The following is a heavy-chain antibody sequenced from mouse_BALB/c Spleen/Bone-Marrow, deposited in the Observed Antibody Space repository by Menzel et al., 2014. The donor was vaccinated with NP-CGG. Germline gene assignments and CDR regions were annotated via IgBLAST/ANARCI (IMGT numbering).Heavy chain of an antibody. CDR1: GYTFTSYW. J-gene: IGHJ3*01. Sequence: QVQLQQPGAEQVKPGASVKLSCKASGYTFTSYWMHWVKQRPGQGLEWIGEINPSNGRTNYNEKFKSKATLTVDKSSSTAYMQLSSLTSEDSAVYYCASYYGNYAYWGQGTLVTVSA. D-gene: IGHD2-1*01. CDR2: INPSNGRT. V-gene: IGHV1S81*02. CDR3: ASYYGNYAY.